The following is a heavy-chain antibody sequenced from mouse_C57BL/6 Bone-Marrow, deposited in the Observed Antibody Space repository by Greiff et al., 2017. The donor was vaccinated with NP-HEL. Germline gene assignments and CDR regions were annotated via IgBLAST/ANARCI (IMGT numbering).Heavy chain of an antibody. V-gene: IGHV1-50*01. J-gene: IGHJ2*01. D-gene: IGHD1-3*01. CDR3: ARGEWGGYYFDY. CDR1: GYTFTSYW. CDR2: IDPSDSYT. Sequence: VQLQQPGAELVKPGASVKLSCKASGYTFTSYWMQWVKQRPGKGLEWIGEIDPSDSYTNYNQKFQGQATLTVATTSSTAYMQLSSLTAEDSAVYYCARGEWGGYYFDYWGKGTTLTVSS.